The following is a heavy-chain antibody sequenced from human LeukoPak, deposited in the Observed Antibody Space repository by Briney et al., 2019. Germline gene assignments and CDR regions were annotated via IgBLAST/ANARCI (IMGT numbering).Heavy chain of an antibody. CDR2: VKSRSAGETT. CDR3: TLIQGWGSGSYYRDF. J-gene: IGHJ4*02. Sequence: GGSLRLSCAASGFSISNDWMSWLRQAPGKGLEWVARVKSRSAGETTDYAAPVKGSFTISRDDSKNTLYLQMNSLKTEDTAVYYCTLIQGWGSGSYYRDFWGQGTLVTVSS. V-gene: IGHV3-15*01. D-gene: IGHD3-10*01. CDR1: GFSISNDW.